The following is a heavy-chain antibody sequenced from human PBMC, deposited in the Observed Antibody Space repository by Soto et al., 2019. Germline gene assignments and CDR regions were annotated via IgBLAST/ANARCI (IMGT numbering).Heavy chain of an antibody. CDR1: GFTFTSSA. CDR2: IVVGSGNT. CDR3: AAVRIDCSGGSCYPQYYYGMDV. J-gene: IGHJ6*02. V-gene: IGHV1-58*01. Sequence: ASVKVSCKASGFTFTSSAVQWVRQARGQRLEWIGWIVVGSGNTNYAQKFQERVTITRDMSTSTAYMELSSLRSEDTAVYYCAAVRIDCSGGSCYPQYYYGMDVWGQGTTVTVSS. D-gene: IGHD2-15*01.